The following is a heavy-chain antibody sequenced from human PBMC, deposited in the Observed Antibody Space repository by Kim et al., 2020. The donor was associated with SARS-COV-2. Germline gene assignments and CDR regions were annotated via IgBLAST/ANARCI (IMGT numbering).Heavy chain of an antibody. CDR2: MNPNSGNT. CDR1: GYTFTSYD. J-gene: IGHJ6*02. CDR3: ARGPKIYSSSWYGGSVYYGMDV. V-gene: IGHV1-8*01. D-gene: IGHD6-13*01. Sequence: ASVKVSCKASGYTFTSYDINWVRQATGQGLEWMGWMNPNSGNTGYAQKFQGRVTMTRNTSISTAYMELSSLRSEDTAVYYCARGPKIYSSSWYGGSVYYGMDVWGQGTTVTVSS.